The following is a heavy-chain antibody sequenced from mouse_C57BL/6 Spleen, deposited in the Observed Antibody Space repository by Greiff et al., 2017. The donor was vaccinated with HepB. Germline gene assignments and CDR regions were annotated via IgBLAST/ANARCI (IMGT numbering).Heavy chain of an antibody. Sequence: EVQGVESGGGLVKPGGSLKLSCAASGFTFSSYTMSWVRQTPEKRLEWVATISGGGGNTYYPDSVKGRFTISRDNAKNTLYLQMSSLRSEDTALYYCARHGKGYFDVWGTGTTVTVSS. CDR1: GFTFSSYT. D-gene: IGHD2-1*01. V-gene: IGHV5-9*01. J-gene: IGHJ1*03. CDR3: ARHGKGYFDV. CDR2: ISGGGGNT.